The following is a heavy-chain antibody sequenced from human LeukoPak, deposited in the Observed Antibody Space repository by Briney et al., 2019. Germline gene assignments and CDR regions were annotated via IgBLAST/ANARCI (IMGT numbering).Heavy chain of an antibody. CDR3: ARDRRVVETNWFDP. CDR2: ISSSSSTI. CDR1: GFTFSSYS. J-gene: IGHJ5*02. Sequence: PGGSLRLSCAASGFTFSSYSMNWVRQAPGKGLEWVSYISSSSSTIYYADSVKGRFTISRDNAKNSLYLQMNSLRAEDTAVYYCARDRRVVETNWFDPWGQGTLVTVSS. V-gene: IGHV3-48*04. D-gene: IGHD2-2*01.